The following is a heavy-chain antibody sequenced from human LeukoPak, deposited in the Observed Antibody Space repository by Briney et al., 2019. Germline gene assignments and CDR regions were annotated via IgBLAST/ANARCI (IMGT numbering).Heavy chain of an antibody. CDR1: GFTFSSYW. CDR3: AKFVVVPAAIRYYYYMDV. J-gene: IGHJ6*03. CDR2: INSDGSST. V-gene: IGHV3-74*01. D-gene: IGHD2-2*02. Sequence: GGSLRLSCAASGFTFSSYWMHWVRQAPGKGLVWVSRINSDGSSTSYADSVKGRFTISRDNAKNTLYLQMNSLRAEDTAVYYCAKFVVVPAAIRYYYYMDVWGKGTTVTVSS.